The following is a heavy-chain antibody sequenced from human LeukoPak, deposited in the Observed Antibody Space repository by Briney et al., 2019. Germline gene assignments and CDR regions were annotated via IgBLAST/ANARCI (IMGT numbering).Heavy chain of an antibody. J-gene: IGHJ5*02. CDR3: ARGGYYGSGNDFRFDP. CDR1: GGSINSYY. CDR2: IHYTGST. V-gene: IGHV4-59*01. Sequence: SETLSLTCTVSGGSINSYYWSWIRQPPGKGLECIGYIHYTGSTNYNPSLKSRVTISVDTSKSLFSLKLSSVTAADTAIYYCARGGYYGSGNDFRFDPWGQGTLVTVSS. D-gene: IGHD3-10*01.